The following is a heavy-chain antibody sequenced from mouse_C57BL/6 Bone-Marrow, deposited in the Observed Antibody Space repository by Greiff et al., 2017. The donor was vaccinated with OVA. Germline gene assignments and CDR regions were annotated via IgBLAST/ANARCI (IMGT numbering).Heavy chain of an antibody. D-gene: IGHD1-1*01. CDR2: ILPGSGST. Sequence: VQLQQSGAELMKPGASVKLSCKATGYTFTGYWIEWVKQRPGHGLEWIGEILPGSGSTNYNEKFKGKATFTADTSSNTAYMQLSSLTTEDSAIYYCARENYYGSSFFYAMDYWGQGTSVTVSS. CDR1: GYTFTGYW. CDR3: ARENYYGSSFFYAMDY. J-gene: IGHJ4*01. V-gene: IGHV1-9*01.